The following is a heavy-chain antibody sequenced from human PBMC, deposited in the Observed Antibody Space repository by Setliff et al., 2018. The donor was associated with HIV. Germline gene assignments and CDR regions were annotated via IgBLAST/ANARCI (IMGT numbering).Heavy chain of an antibody. D-gene: IGHD5-18*01. CDR1: GGSISSGSYY. CDR3: ARDRGRGGQLWLHFDY. CDR2: IYTSGTT. Sequence: PSETLSLTCTVSGGSISSGSYYWTWIRQPAGKGLEWIGHIYTSGTTDYNPSLKSRVTISLDTSKNQFSLKLSAVTAADTAVYYCARDRGRGGQLWLHFDYWGQGTLVTVSS. V-gene: IGHV4-61*09. J-gene: IGHJ4*02.